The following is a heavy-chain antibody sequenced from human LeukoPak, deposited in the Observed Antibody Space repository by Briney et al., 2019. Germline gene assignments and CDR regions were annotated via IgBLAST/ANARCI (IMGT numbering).Heavy chain of an antibody. CDR3: ARDPDYYGSGSLFDY. V-gene: IGHV3-30*04. CDR2: ISYDGSNK. CDR1: GFTFSSYA. J-gene: IGHJ4*02. D-gene: IGHD3-10*01. Sequence: GGSLRLSCAASGFTFSSYAMHWVRQAPGKGLEWVAVISYDGSNKYYADSVKGRFTISRDNSKNTLYLQMNSLRAEDTAVYYCARDPDYYGSGSLFDYWGQGTLVTVSS.